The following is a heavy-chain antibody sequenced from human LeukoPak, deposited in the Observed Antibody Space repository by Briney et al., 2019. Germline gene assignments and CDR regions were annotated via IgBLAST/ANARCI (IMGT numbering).Heavy chain of an antibody. J-gene: IGHJ5*02. Sequence: ASVKVSCKASGYTFTSYDINWVRQATGQGLEWMGWMNPNSGNTGYAQKFQGRVTMTRNTSISTAYMELSSLRSEDTAVYYCARRYYDFWGGPRPVSDPWGQGTLVTVSS. D-gene: IGHD3-3*01. CDR2: MNPNSGNT. V-gene: IGHV1-8*01. CDR3: ARRYYDFWGGPRPVSDP. CDR1: GYTFTSYD.